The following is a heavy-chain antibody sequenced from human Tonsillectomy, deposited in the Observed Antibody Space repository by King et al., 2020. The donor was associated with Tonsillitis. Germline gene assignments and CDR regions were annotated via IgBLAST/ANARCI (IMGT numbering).Heavy chain of an antibody. CDR1: GFTFSRYA. Sequence: VQLVESGGGVVQPGRSLRLSCAAPGFTFSRYAMRWVRQAPGKGLEWVSVISYDGSNKYYADSVKGRFTISRDNSKNTLYLQMNSLRAEDTAVYYCAREGDSSGYSWSYFDYWGQGTLVTVSS. J-gene: IGHJ4*02. CDR3: AREGDSSGYSWSYFDY. D-gene: IGHD3-22*01. CDR2: ISYDGSNK. V-gene: IGHV3-30*04.